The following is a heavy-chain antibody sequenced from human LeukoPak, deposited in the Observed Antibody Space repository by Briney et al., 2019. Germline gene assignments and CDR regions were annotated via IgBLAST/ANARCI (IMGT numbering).Heavy chain of an antibody. D-gene: IGHD4-17*01. Sequence: ASVKVSCKASGYTFTCYYMHWVRQAPGQGLEWRGWINPNSGGTNYAQKFQGRVTMTRDTSISTAYMELSRLRSDDTAVYYCARGKTTVTTYRPFQHWGQGTLVTVSS. CDR2: INPNSGGT. CDR1: GYTFTCYY. CDR3: ARGKTTVTTYRPFQH. J-gene: IGHJ1*01. V-gene: IGHV1-2*02.